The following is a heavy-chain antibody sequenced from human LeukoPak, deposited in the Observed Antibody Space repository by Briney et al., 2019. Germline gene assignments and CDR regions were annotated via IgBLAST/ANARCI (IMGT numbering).Heavy chain of an antibody. Sequence: SETLSLTCTVSGGSISSSHYYWGWLRQPPGTGLEWIGTIYYSGTTYYNPSLESRVTISEDTSKNQFSLTLKSVTAADTAVYYCARQISDYYYYYIDVWGKGTTVTVSS. J-gene: IGHJ6*03. CDR3: ARQISDYYYYYIDV. V-gene: IGHV4-39*01. CDR1: GGSISSSHYY. CDR2: IYYSGTT. D-gene: IGHD3-10*01.